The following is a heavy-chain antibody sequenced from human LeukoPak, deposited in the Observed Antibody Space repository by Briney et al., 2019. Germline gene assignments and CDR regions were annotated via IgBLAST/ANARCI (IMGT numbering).Heavy chain of an antibody. V-gene: IGHV3-23*01. CDR2: IRGSGGST. J-gene: IGHJ3*02. Sequence: GGSLRLSCAASGFTFSSYAMSWVRQAPGKGLEWVSAIRGSGGSTYYADSVKGRFTISRDNSKNTLYLQMDSLRAEDTAVYYCARGFLHDAFDIWGQGAMVTVSS. CDR3: ARGFLHDAFDI. D-gene: IGHD2/OR15-2a*01. CDR1: GFTFSSYA.